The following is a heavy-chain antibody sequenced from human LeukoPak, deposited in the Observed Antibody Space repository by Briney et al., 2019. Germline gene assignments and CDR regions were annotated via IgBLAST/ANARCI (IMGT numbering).Heavy chain of an antibody. V-gene: IGHV6-1*01. CDR3: ARSTALVGDDWVDP. CDR2: TVYRSKWYY. D-gene: IGHD2-21*01. CDR1: VASVTSNTDS. J-gene: IGHJ5*02. Sequence: SQTLSLTLAITVASVTSNTDSWNWIRQSPSRGLEWLGRTVYRSKWYYDYAVSVQSPITINADTSKHQFSLHLTSAAPEDTAVYFCARSTALVGDDWVDPWGQGTLVTGSS.